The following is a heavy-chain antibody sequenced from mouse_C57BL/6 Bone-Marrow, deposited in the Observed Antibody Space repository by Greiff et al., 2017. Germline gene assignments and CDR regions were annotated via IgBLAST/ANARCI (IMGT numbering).Heavy chain of an antibody. Sequence: QVQLQQPGAELVRPGTSVKLSCKASGYTFTSYWMHWVKQRPGQGLEWIGVIDPSDSYTNYNQTFKGKATLTVDTSSSTAYMQLSSLTSEDSAVYYCARMELPTVVPDFDYWGQGTTLTVSS. CDR1: GYTFTSYW. D-gene: IGHD1-1*01. V-gene: IGHV1-59*01. CDR2: IDPSDSYT. CDR3: ARMELPTVVPDFDY. J-gene: IGHJ2*01.